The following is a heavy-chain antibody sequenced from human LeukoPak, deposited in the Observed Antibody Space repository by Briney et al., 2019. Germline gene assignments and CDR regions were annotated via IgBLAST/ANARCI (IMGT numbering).Heavy chain of an antibody. V-gene: IGHV4-34*01. CDR2: ISHSGST. CDR3: ARGHSYYYYYMDV. Sequence: PSETLSLTCTVYGGSLSNYYWNWIRQSPGKGLEWIGEISHSGSTDYSPSLKGRVTISLDTSRNQFSLKLSSVTAADTAMYYCARGHSYYYYYMDVWGKGTTVTVSS. J-gene: IGHJ6*03. CDR1: GGSLSNYY.